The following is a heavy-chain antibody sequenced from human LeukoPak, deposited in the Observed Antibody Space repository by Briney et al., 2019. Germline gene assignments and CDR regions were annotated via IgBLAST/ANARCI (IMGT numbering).Heavy chain of an antibody. J-gene: IGHJ4*02. V-gene: IGHV3-21*01. CDR2: ISSSSSYI. CDR1: GFTFSSYA. Sequence: GGSLRLSCAASGFTFSSYAMSWVRQAPGKGLEWVSSISSSSSYIYYADSVKGRFTISRDNSKNTLYLQMNSLRAEDTAVYYCAKLSGYDPRIDYWGQGTLVTVSS. CDR3: AKLSGYDPRIDY. D-gene: IGHD5-12*01.